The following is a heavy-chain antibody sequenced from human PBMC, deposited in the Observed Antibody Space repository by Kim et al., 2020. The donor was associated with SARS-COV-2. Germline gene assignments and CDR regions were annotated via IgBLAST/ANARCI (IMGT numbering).Heavy chain of an antibody. CDR3: ARVGGSSPSDYYYGMDV. J-gene: IGHJ6*02. D-gene: IGHD1-26*01. V-gene: IGHV1-3*01. Sequence: FQGRVTITRDTSASTAYMELSSLRSEDTAVYYCARVGGSSPSDYYYGMDVWGQGTTVTVSS.